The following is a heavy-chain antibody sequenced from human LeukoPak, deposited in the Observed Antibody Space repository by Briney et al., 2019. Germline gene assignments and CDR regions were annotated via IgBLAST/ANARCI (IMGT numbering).Heavy chain of an antibody. Sequence: ASVKVSCKASGYTFTGYYMHWVRQAPGQGLEWMGWINPNSGGTNYAQKFQGWVTMTRDTSIRTAYMELSRLRSDDTAVYYCARGLRGIAAADSYYYYGMDVWGQGTTVTVSS. V-gene: IGHV1-2*04. CDR3: ARGLRGIAAADSYYYYGMDV. J-gene: IGHJ6*02. D-gene: IGHD6-13*01. CDR2: INPNSGGT. CDR1: GYTFTGYY.